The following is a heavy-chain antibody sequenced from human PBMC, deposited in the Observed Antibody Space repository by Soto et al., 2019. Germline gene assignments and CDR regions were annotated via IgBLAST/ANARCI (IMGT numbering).Heavy chain of an antibody. D-gene: IGHD1-1*01. CDR3: AWERGDGFDY. J-gene: IGHJ4*02. Sequence: GASVKVSCKASGGTFSSYAISWVRQAPGQGLEWMGGIIPIIGTANYAQKFQGRVTITADESTSTAYMELSSLRSEDTAVYYCAWERGDGFDYWGQGTLVTVSS. CDR1: GGTFSSYA. V-gene: IGHV1-69*13. CDR2: IIPIIGTA.